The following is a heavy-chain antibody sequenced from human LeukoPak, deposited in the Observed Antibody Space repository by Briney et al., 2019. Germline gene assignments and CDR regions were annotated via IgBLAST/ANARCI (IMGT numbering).Heavy chain of an antibody. CDR1: GFTFDDYA. V-gene: IGHV3-20*04. D-gene: IGHD5-18*01. CDR3: ARGSVQLWFRDTYYYMDV. Sequence: GESLRLSCAASGFTFDDYAMNWVRQVPGRGLEWVSGINWNGRITEYADSVKDRFTISRQNTKNSLYLYMNNLGGEDTALYFCARGSVQLWFRDTYYYMDVWGKGTTVTVSS. J-gene: IGHJ6*03. CDR2: INWNGRIT.